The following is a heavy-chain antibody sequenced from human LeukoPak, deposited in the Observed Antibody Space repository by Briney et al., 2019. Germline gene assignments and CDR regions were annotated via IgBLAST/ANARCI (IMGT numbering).Heavy chain of an antibody. CDR2: IYTSGST. Sequence: SGTLSLTCTVSGGSISSYYWSWIRQPAGKGLEWIGRIYTSGSTNYNPSLKSRVTMSVDTSKNQFSLKLSSVTAADTAVYYCARGILGDYYDSSGYSSYYFDYWGQGTLVTVSS. CDR3: ARGILGDYYDSSGYSSYYFDY. V-gene: IGHV4-4*07. J-gene: IGHJ4*02. CDR1: GGSISSYY. D-gene: IGHD3-22*01.